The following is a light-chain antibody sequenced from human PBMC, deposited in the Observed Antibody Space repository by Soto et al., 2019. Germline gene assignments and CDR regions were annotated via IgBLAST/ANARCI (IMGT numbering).Light chain of an antibody. J-gene: IGKJ1*01. Sequence: DIQMTQSPSTLSASVGDRVAITCRASQSVSTSLAWYQQKPGKAPKLLIYKASSLHSGVPSRFSGTGSGTQFTLTISSLQPDDFATYYCQQYNTYSRTFGQGTKVDIK. V-gene: IGKV1-5*03. CDR3: QQYNTYSRT. CDR2: KAS. CDR1: QSVSTS.